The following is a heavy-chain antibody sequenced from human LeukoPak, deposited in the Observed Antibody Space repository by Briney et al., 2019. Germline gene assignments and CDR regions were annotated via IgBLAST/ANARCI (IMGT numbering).Heavy chain of an antibody. CDR2: IYTSGST. V-gene: IGHV4-4*07. J-gene: IGHJ5*02. CDR3: ARGRLLWFGERKDNWFDP. D-gene: IGHD3-10*01. Sequence: SETLSLTCTVSGGSISSYYWSWIRQPAGKGLEWIGRIYTSGSTNYNPSLKSRVTISVDTSKNQFSLKLSSVTAADTAVYYCARGRLLWFGERKDNWFDPWGQGTLVTVSS. CDR1: GGSISSYY.